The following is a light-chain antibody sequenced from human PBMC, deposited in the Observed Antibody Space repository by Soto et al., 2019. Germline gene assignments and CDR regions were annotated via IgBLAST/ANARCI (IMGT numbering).Light chain of an antibody. CDR1: QSVSNN. V-gene: IGKV3-15*01. CDR2: GAS. CDR3: HQYNNWPRT. Sequence: EIVMTQSPATLSVSPGERATLSCRASQSVSNNLAWYQQKPGQTPSRLIYGASTRATGIPARFSGSGSGTEFTLTISSLQSEDFAVYYCHQYNNWPRTFGRGTKVEIQ. J-gene: IGKJ1*01.